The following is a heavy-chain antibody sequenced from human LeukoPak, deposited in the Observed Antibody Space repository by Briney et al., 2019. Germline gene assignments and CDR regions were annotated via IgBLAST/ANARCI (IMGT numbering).Heavy chain of an antibody. CDR2: IVVGSGNT. CDR1: GFTFSSSA. Sequence: ASVTVSCKASGFTFSSSAMQWVRQARGQRLEWIGWIVVGSGNTNYAQKFQERVTITRDMSTSTAYMELSSLRSEDTAVYYYAADPVTASGSSWYYFDYWGQGTLVTVSS. D-gene: IGHD6-13*01. CDR3: AADPVTASGSSWYYFDY. J-gene: IGHJ4*02. V-gene: IGHV1-58*02.